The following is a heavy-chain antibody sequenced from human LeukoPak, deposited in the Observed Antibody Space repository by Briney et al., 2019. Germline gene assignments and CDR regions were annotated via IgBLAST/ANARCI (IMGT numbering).Heavy chain of an antibody. CDR3: VRGASGGHYVIDY. CDR2: ISPDGRST. CDR1: GFTFSEYW. Sequence: GGSLRLSCAASGFTFSEYWMHWVRQAPGKGLVWVSRISPDGRSTNYADFVKGRFTVSRDNAMNTVYLQMNSLRTEDTAVYYCVRGASGGHYVIDYWGQGTPVTVSS. V-gene: IGHV3-74*01. D-gene: IGHD1-26*01. J-gene: IGHJ4*02.